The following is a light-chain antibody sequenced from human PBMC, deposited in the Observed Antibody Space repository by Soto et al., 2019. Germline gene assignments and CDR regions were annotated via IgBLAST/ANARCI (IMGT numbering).Light chain of an antibody. CDR3: HQRSNWPRT. CDR2: DVS. V-gene: IGKV3-11*01. J-gene: IGKJ1*01. Sequence: IVLTQSPATLSLSPGKRASLSCRASQNISNYLIWYQQKPGQAPRLLIYDVSNRATGIPARFSGSGSGTDFTLTISRLEPEDFAVYYCHQRSNWPRTFGQGTKMEVK. CDR1: QNISNY.